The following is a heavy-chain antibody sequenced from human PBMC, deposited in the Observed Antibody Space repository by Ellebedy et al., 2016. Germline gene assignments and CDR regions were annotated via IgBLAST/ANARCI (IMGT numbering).Heavy chain of an antibody. CDR1: GFTVSTNY. CDR3: ARDSYGSGSYSSD. J-gene: IGHJ4*02. D-gene: IGHD3-10*01. Sequence: GESLKISCAASGFTVSTNYIKWVRQAPRKGLEWVSAIFSDGNTYYADSVKGRFTISRDNSKNSLYLRMNSLRAEDTAVYYCARDSYGSGSYSSDWGQGTLVTVDS. V-gene: IGHV3-53*01. CDR2: IFSDGNT.